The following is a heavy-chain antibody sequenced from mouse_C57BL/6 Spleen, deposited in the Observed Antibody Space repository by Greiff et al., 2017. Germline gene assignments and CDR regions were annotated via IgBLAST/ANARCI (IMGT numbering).Heavy chain of an antibody. V-gene: IGHV5-17*01. CDR2: ISSGSSTI. Sequence: EVKLVESGGGLVKPGGSLKLSCAASGFTFSDYGMHWVRQAPEKGLEWVAYISSGSSTIYYADTVKGRFTISSDNAKNTLFLQMTSLRSDDTAMYYCARAFYFDYWGQGTTLTVSS. CDR1: GFTFSDYG. CDR3: ARAFYFDY. J-gene: IGHJ2*01.